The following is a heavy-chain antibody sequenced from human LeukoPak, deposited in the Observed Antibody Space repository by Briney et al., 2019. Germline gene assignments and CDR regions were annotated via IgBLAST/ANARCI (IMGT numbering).Heavy chain of an antibody. J-gene: IGHJ4*02. CDR2: ITSSGDGT. CDR1: GFTFSIYA. Sequence: GGSLRLXCAASGFTFSIYAMSWVRQAPGKGLQSVSSITSSGDGTYYADSVKGRFTISRDNSENMLYLQMNSLRVEDTAVYFCAKDRPNYYGSNGHYYRRDGDYWGQGPLVTVSS. V-gene: IGHV3-23*01. D-gene: IGHD3-22*01. CDR3: AKDRPNYYGSNGHYYRRDGDY.